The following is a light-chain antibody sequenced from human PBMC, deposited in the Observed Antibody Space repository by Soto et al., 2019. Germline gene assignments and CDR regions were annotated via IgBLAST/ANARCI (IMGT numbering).Light chain of an antibody. V-gene: IGLV2-14*01. Sequence: QSALTQPASVSGSPGQSLTISCTGTSSDVGLYDYVSWYQQHPGKAPQLMIYAVSNQPSGVSNRFSASKSGNTASLFISGPQAEDEADYYCSSYTSDSSYVFGSGTKVTVL. CDR2: AVS. CDR1: SSDVGLYDY. J-gene: IGLJ1*01. CDR3: SSYTSDSSYV.